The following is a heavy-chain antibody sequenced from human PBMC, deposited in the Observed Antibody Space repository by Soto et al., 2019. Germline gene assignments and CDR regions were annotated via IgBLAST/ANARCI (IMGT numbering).Heavy chain of an antibody. J-gene: IGHJ6*03. V-gene: IGHV4-59*01. D-gene: IGHD3-16*01. CDR1: GGSISSYY. CDR3: VRFYYDYLCGSYPWGHNYYYYYVDV. Sequence: SETLSLTCTVSGGSISSYYWSWIRQPPGKGLEWIGYIYYSGSTNYNPSLKSRVTISVDTSKNQFSLKLSSATAADTAVSFCVRFYYDYLCGSYPWGHNYYYYYVDVWGKGTTVTGSS. CDR2: IYYSGST.